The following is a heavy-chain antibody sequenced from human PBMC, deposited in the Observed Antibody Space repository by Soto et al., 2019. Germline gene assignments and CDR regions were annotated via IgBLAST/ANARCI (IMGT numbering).Heavy chain of an antibody. D-gene: IGHD2-2*01. J-gene: IGHJ4*02. CDR2: IYYSGST. V-gene: IGHV4-59*01. Sequence: QVQLQESGPGLVKPSETLSLTCTVSGGSISSYYWSWIRQPPGKGLEWIGYIYYSGSTNYNPSLKRRVTISVDTSKDQFSLKLGSVTAADTAVYYCARGRGEYCSSTCCYEFFVDYWGEGTLVTVSS. CDR3: ARGRGEYCSSTCCYEFFVDY. CDR1: GGSISSYY.